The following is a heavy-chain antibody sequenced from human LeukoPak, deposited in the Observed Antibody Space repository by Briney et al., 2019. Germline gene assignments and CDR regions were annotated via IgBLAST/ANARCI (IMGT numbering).Heavy chain of an antibody. Sequence: ASVKVSCKASGYTFTGYYMHWVRQAPGQGLEWMGIINPSGGSTSYAQKFQGRVTMTRDMSTSTVYMELSRLRSEDTAVYYCARDGGSYYLDYWGQGTLVTVSS. CDR1: GYTFTGYY. V-gene: IGHV1-46*01. CDR3: ARDGGSYYLDY. D-gene: IGHD1-26*01. J-gene: IGHJ4*02. CDR2: INPSGGST.